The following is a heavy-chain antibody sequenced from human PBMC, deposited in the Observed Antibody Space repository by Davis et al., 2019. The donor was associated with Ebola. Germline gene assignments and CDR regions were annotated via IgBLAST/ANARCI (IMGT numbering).Heavy chain of an antibody. CDR3: ARDQALWFRELSYNWNELGNYGMDV. V-gene: IGHV1-69*04. CDR1: GGTFSSYA. Sequence: AASVKVSCKASGGTFSSYAISWVRQAPGQGLEWMGRIIPILGIANYAQKFQGRVTITADKSTSTAYMELSSLRSEDTAVYYCARDQALWFRELSYNWNELGNYGMDVWGQGTTVTVSS. CDR2: IIPILGIA. J-gene: IGHJ6*02. D-gene: IGHD3-10*01.